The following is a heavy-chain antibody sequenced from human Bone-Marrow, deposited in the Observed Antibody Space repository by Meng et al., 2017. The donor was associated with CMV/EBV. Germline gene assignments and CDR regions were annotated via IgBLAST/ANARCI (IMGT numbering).Heavy chain of an antibody. V-gene: IGHV1-2*02. CDR1: GYTFIGYY. CDR2: INPSSGGT. Sequence: ASVKVSCKASGYTFIGYYIHWVRQAPGQGLEWMAWINPSSGGTNYAQKFQGRVTVTRDTSISTAYMELSRLRSDDTAVYYCAGDWGGYCGSTSCRTVEFDYWGQGTLVTVSS. CDR3: AGDWGGYCGSTSCRTVEFDY. D-gene: IGHD2-2*01. J-gene: IGHJ4*02.